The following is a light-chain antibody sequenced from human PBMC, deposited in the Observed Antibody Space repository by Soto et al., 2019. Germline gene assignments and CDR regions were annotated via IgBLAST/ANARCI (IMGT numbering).Light chain of an antibody. J-gene: IGKJ1*01. V-gene: IGKV3-20*01. CDR3: QQYGSSSWT. Sequence: EILFTQSPGTLSLSPGERGTLSCRASQSVSSSYLAWYQQKPGQAPRLLIYGAPSRDTGIPDRFSGSGSGTDFTLTISRLEPEDFAVYYCQQYGSSSWTFGQGTKVDI. CDR2: GAP. CDR1: QSVSSSY.